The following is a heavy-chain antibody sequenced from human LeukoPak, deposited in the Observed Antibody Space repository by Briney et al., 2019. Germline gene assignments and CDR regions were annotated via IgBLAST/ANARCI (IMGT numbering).Heavy chain of an antibody. Sequence: ASVKVSCKASGYTFTSYGISWVRQAPGQGLEWMGWINAYNGNTHSARKLQGRVTMTSDTSTSAAYMELTNLRSDDTAVYYCARAGDSSGYSHHLSNQYYMDVWGKGTTVTVSS. D-gene: IGHD3-22*01. CDR2: INAYNGNT. CDR3: ARAGDSSGYSHHLSNQYYMDV. J-gene: IGHJ6*03. CDR1: GYTFTSYG. V-gene: IGHV1-18*01.